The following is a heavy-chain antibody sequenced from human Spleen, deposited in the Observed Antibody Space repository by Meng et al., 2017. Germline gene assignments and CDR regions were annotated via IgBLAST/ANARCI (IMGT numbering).Heavy chain of an antibody. CDR3: ARTEVYVGVGNFHYYYGVDV. CDR2: IDWDDDK. D-gene: IGHD1-26*01. CDR1: GFSLSASGMC. V-gene: IGHV2-70*13. Sequence: SGPTLVKPTQTLTLTCTFSGFSLSASGMCVTWVRQPPGKALEWLALIDWDDDKYYSTSLKRRLTISKDTSKNQVVLTMTNMDPVDTATYFCARTEVYVGVGNFHYYYGVDVWGQGTTVTVSS. J-gene: IGHJ6*02.